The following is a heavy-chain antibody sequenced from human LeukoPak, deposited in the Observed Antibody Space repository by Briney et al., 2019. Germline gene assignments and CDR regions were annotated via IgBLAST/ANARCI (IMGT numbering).Heavy chain of an antibody. CDR1: GYTFTAYY. CDR3: AREIPCSSSSCLDY. J-gene: IGHJ4*02. V-gene: IGHV1-2*02. CDR2: INPHGGAT. Sequence: ASLKVSCTASGYTFTAYYMHWVRQAPGQGLEWMGWINPHGGATNFAQKFQGRVTMTRDTSITTAHMELSRLTSDDAAMYYCAREIPCSSSSCLDYWGQGTLVTVSS. D-gene: IGHD2-2*01.